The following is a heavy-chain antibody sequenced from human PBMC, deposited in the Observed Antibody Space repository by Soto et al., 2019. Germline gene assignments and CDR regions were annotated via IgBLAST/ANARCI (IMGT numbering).Heavy chain of an antibody. CDR2: ISSSGSTI. Sequence: QVQLVESGGGLVKPGGSLRLSCVASGFTFSDYYMSWIRQAPGKGLEWVSYISSSGSTIYYADSVKGRFNISRDNAKKQLYLQRNSLRAVDTAVYYCAGELRIVGATYFDFWGQGTLVTVSS. V-gene: IGHV3-11*01. D-gene: IGHD1-26*01. CDR1: GFTFSDYY. CDR3: AGELRIVGATYFDF. J-gene: IGHJ4*02.